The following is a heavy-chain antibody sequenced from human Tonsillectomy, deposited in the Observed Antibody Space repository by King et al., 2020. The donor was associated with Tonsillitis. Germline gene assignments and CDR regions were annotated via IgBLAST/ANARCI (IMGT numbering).Heavy chain of an antibody. J-gene: IGHJ6*02. D-gene: IGHD3-3*01. CDR2: IYPTGSI. V-gene: IGHV4-4*02. CDR3: ARVGNEFWGGRLYGMDV. Sequence: VQLQESGPGLVKPSGTLSLTCAVSGGSISSSNWWSWVRQSPGKGLEWIGEIYPTGSINYNPSLRSRVIISVDKSKNQFSLKLSSLTAADTAVYYCARVGNEFWGGRLYGMDVWGQGTTVTVSS. CDR1: GGSISSSNW.